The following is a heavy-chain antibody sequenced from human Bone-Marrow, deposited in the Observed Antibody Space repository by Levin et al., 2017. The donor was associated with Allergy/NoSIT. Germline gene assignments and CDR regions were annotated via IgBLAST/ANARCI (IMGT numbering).Heavy chain of an antibody. CDR3: ARVVGVVTTGY. D-gene: IGHD3-3*01. J-gene: IGHJ4*02. CDR2: ISSSSSYI. Sequence: VASVKVSCAASGFTFSSYSMNWVRQAPGKGLEWVSSISSSSSYIYYADSVKGRFTISRDNAKNSLYLQMNSLRAEDTAVYYCARVVGVVTTGYWGQGTLVTVSS. V-gene: IGHV3-21*01. CDR1: GFTFSSYS.